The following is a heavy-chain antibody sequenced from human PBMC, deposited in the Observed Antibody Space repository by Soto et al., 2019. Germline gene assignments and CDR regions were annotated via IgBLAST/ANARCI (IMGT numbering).Heavy chain of an antibody. CDR3: ARRGGSYQADY. V-gene: IGHV5-51*01. CDR1: GYSFSDYW. CDR2: IYPGDSDT. Sequence: GESLKISCKGSGYSFSDYWIGWVRQMPGKGLEWMGIIYPGDSDTIYSPSFQGQVTISADKSISTAYLQWSGLKAPDTAVYYCARRGGSYQADYWGQGTLVTVSS. D-gene: IGHD1-26*01. J-gene: IGHJ4*02.